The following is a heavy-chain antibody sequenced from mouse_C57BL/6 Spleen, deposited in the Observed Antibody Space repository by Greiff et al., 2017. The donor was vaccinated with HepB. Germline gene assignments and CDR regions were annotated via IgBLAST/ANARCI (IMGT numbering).Heavy chain of an antibody. V-gene: IGHV5-9*01. J-gene: IGHJ3*01. CDR1: GFTFSSYT. D-gene: IGHD2-4*01. CDR2: ISGGGGNT. CDR3: ARHGDYDVWFAY. Sequence: EVKLVESGGGLVKPGGSLKLSCAASGFTFSSYTMSWVRQTPEKRLGWVATISGGGGNTYYPDSVKGRFTISRDNAKNTLYLQMSSLRSEDTALYYCARHGDYDVWFAYWGQGTLVTVSA.